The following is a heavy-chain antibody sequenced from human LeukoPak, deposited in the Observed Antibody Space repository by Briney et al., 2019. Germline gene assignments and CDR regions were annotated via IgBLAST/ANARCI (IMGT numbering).Heavy chain of an antibody. J-gene: IGHJ6*02. D-gene: IGHD6-19*01. CDR2: IYASGST. V-gene: IGHV4-4*07. CDR3: ASSQWRSSGWYVDYYYGMDV. CDR1: GGSISSYY. Sequence: PSETLSLTCAVSGGSISSYYWSWIRQPAGKGLEWIGRIYASGSTNYNPSLKSRLTMSVDTSKNQFSLKLSSVTAADTAVYYCASSQWRSSGWYVDYYYGMDVWGQGTTVTVSS.